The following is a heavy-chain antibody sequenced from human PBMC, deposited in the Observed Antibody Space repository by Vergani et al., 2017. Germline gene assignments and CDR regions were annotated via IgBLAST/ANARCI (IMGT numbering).Heavy chain of an antibody. CDR1: GFTFSSYG. Sequence: QVQLVESGGGVVQPGSSLRLSCAASGFTFSSYGIHWVRQAPGKGPEWVAVVSYDGSNKYYADSVKGRFTISRDNSKNTLYLQMNSLRAEDTAVYYCAKDRVAAAPGYYFDYWGQGTLVTVSS. V-gene: IGHV3-30*18. CDR2: VSYDGSNK. D-gene: IGHD6-13*01. J-gene: IGHJ4*02. CDR3: AKDRVAAAPGYYFDY.